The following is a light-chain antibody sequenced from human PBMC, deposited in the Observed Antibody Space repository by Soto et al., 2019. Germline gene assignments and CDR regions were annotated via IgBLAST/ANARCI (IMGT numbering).Light chain of an antibody. CDR2: DVT. Sequence: QSALTQPASVSGSPGQSITISCTGTSSDVGSYNYVSWYRQHPGKAPQLLIYDVTHRPAGVSSRFSGSKSDNTASLTISWLQAEVEADYYCSTYTDTTTRYVFGSGTKVTVL. J-gene: IGLJ1*01. V-gene: IGLV2-14*03. CDR1: SSDVGSYNY. CDR3: STYTDTTTRYV.